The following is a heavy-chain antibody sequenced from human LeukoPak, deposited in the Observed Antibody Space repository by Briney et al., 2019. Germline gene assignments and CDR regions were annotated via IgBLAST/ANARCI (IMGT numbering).Heavy chain of an antibody. CDR2: IIPILGIA. CDR1: GGTFISYA. J-gene: IGHJ5*02. D-gene: IGHD2-2*01. V-gene: IGHV1-69*04. Sequence: GASVKVSCKASGGTFISYAISWVRQAPGQGLEWMGRIIPILGIANYAQKFQGRVTITADKSTSTAYMELSSLRSEDTAVYYCARGPAAISRSFGWFDPWGQGTLVTVSS. CDR3: ARGPAAISRSFGWFDP.